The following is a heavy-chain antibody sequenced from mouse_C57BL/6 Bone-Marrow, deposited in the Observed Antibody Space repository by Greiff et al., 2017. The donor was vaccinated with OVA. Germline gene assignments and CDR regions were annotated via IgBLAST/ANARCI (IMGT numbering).Heavy chain of an antibody. CDR1: VYTFTSYW. V-gene: IGHV1-72*01. CDR2: IDPNSGGT. CDR3: ARGVWRFYAMDY. J-gene: IGHJ4*01. D-gene: IGHD2-10*02. Sequence: KESCNASVYTFTSYWMHWVKPRPGRGLEWIGRIDPNSGGTKYNEKFKSKTTLTVDKPSSTAYMPLSSLTSEDSAVYYCARGVWRFYAMDYWGQGTSVTVSS.